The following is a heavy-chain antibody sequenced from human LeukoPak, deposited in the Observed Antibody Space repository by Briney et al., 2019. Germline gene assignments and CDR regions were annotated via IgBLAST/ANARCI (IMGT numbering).Heavy chain of an antibody. V-gene: IGHV1-2*02. D-gene: IGHD2-8*01. CDR1: GYLFSAHY. CDR3: ARGGGYCTNGICSYFDY. CDR2: INPKSGGT. J-gene: IGHJ4*02. Sequence: ASVKVSCKSSGYLFSAHYMHWVRQAPGQGLEWMGWINPKSGGTNYAQKFQGRVTMTRDTSISTAYMELSRLTSDDTAMYYCARGGGYCTNGICSYFDYWGQGTLVTVSS.